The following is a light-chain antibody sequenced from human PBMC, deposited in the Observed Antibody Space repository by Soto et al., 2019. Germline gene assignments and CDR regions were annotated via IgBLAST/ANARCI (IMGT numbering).Light chain of an antibody. CDR2: GAS. Sequence: EIVMTQSPATLSVSPGERATLSCRASQSVSSNLAWDQQKPGQAPRLLIYGASTRATGIPARLSGSGSGTEFTLTISSLQSEDFAVYYCQQYNNWPLWTFGQGTKVEIK. J-gene: IGKJ1*01. V-gene: IGKV3-15*01. CDR1: QSVSSN. CDR3: QQYNNWPLWT.